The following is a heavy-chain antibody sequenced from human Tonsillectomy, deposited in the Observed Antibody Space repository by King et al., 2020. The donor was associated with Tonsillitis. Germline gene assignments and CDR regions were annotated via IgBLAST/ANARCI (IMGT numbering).Heavy chain of an antibody. V-gene: IGHV5-51*01. CDR2: IYPGDSDT. CDR1: GYSFTSYW. J-gene: IGHJ6*02. CDR3: ARRRDRDYYYYYYGMDV. Sequence: VQLVESGAEVKKPGESLKISCKGSGYSFTSYWIGWVRQVPGKGLEWMGIIYPGDSDTRYGPSFQGQVTISADKATNTAYLHWSRLKDSDTAMYYCARRRDRDYYYYYYGMDVWGQGTTVTVSS.